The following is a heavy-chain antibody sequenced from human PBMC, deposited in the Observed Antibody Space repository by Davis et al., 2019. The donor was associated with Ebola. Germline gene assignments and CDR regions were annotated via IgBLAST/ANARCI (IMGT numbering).Heavy chain of an antibody. V-gene: IGHV5-51*01. Sequence: GESLKISCKASGYNFTKYWIGWVRPMPGKGPEWMGIIYPGDSITSYSPSSQGQVTISVDKSVTTAYLQWSSLQASDTAMYYCARQFSSTGNYWGQGTLVTVSS. CDR1: GYNFTKYW. CDR3: ARQFSSTGNY. CDR2: IYPGDSIT. J-gene: IGHJ4*02. D-gene: IGHD6-19*01.